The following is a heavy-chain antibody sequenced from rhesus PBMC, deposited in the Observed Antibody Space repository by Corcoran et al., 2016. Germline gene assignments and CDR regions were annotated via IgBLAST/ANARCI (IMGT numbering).Heavy chain of an antibody. Sequence: QLQLQESGPGLVKPSETLSVTCAVSGGSINSSYWSWIRQAPGKGLEWIGYIYGSGTPTHSHPSLRTRVTLSVDTSKNPFSLKLSSVTAADTAVYYCARVTWIQHYYYGLDSWGQGVVVTVSS. J-gene: IGHJ6*01. CDR3: ARVTWIQHYYYGLDS. CDR1: GGSINSSY. V-gene: IGHV4-169*01. D-gene: IGHD5-12*01. CDR2: IYGSGTPT.